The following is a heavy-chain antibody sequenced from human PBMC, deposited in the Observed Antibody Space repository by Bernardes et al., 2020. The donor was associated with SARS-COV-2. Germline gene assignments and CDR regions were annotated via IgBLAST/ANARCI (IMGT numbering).Heavy chain of an antibody. Sequence: GGSLRLSCAASGFTFTNFAMNWIRQAPGKGLECVSAISTSGESTFYTDSVKGRFTISRDTSNNTLFLHMNSLRADDTAVYYCAKSGYPNNWDPRGFFDFWGQGTLVTVSS. CDR1: GFTFTNFA. CDR3: AKSGYPNNWDPRGFFDF. J-gene: IGHJ4*02. V-gene: IGHV3-23*01. D-gene: IGHD1-1*01. CDR2: ISTSGEST.